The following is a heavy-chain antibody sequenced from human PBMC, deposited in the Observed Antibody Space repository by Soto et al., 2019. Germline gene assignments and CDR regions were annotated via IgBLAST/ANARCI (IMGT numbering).Heavy chain of an antibody. D-gene: IGHD3-10*01. J-gene: IGHJ6*02. V-gene: IGHV3-48*02. CDR2: ISSSSSTI. CDR3: ARERITMVRGVIFYYYGMDV. Sequence: GGSLRLSCAASGFTFSSYSMNWVRQAPGKGLEWVSYISSSSSTIYYADSVKGRFTISRDNAKNSLYLQMNSLRDEDTAVYYCARERITMVRGVIFYYYGMDVWGQGTTVTVSS. CDR1: GFTFSSYS.